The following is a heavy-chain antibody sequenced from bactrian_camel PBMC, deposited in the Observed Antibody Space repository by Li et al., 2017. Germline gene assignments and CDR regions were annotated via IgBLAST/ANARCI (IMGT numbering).Heavy chain of an antibody. CDR3: ATDLREYYTCDHPWRRHDYTA. CDR1: GDFLSDYS. Sequence: LVESGGGSVQSGGSLTLSCVYSGDFLSDYSMAWFRQLPGQEREGVAYIYTGDGETFYADSVKGRFTISQDDNGNTVYLRMNGLKAEDTGAYFCATDLREYYTCDHPWRRHDYTAWGQGTQVTVS. V-gene: IGHV3S54*01. J-gene: IGHJ6*01. D-gene: IGHD2*01. CDR2: IYTGDGET.